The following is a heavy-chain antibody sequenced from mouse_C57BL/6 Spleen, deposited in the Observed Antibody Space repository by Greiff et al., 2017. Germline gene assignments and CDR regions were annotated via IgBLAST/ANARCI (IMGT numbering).Heavy chain of an antibody. V-gene: IGHV7-3*01. CDR3: ARDSLGGYFDY. CDR2: IRNKANGYTT. D-gene: IGHD3-1*01. J-gene: IGHJ2*01. Sequence: DVMLVESGGGLVQPGGSLSLSCAASGFTFTDYYMSWVRQPPGKALEWLGFIRNKANGYTTEYSASVKGRFTISRDNSQSILYLQMNALRAEDSATYYCARDSLGGYFDYWGQGTTLTVSS. CDR1: GFTFTDYY.